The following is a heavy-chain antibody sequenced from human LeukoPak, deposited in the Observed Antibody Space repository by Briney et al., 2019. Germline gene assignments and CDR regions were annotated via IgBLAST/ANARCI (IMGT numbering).Heavy chain of an antibody. D-gene: IGHD3-22*01. Sequence: PGGSLRLSCAGSGITFSNAWMGWVRQAPGKGLEWVGRIKRKVDGETTAYAAPVKGRFTISRDDSRNTVYLQMNSLKTEDTAVYYCTTDTFDSSGYCRDYWGQGTLVTVSS. CDR3: TTDTFDSSGYCRDY. V-gene: IGHV3-15*01. CDR1: GITFSNAW. J-gene: IGHJ4*02. CDR2: IKRKVDGETT.